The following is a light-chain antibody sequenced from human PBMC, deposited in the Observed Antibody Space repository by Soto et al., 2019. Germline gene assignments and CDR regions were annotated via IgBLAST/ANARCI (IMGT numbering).Light chain of an antibody. CDR2: AAS. CDR1: QNLSSSC. J-gene: IGKJ5*01. CDR3: QQYGSSPPIT. Sequence: EIVLTQSPATLSLSPGERATLSGLASQNLSSSCLSWYQQKPGQAPSLLIFAASSRATGIPDRFSGSGSGTDFTLTISRLEPEDFAVYYCQQYGSSPPITFGQGTRLEI. V-gene: IGKV3-20*01.